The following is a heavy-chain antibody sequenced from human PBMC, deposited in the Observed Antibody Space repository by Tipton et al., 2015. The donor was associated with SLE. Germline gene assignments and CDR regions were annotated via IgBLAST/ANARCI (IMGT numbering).Heavy chain of an antibody. D-gene: IGHD2-8*02. CDR2: INHSGST. Sequence: TLSLTCAVYGGPFSGYYWSWIRQPPGKGLEWIGEINHSGSTNYNPSLKSRVTISVDTSKNQFSLKLSSVTAADTAVYYCARDVGGYNTGWFPYYFDYWGQGTLVTVSS. CDR1: GGPFSGYY. V-gene: IGHV4-34*01. CDR3: ARDVGGYNTGWFPYYFDY. J-gene: IGHJ4*02.